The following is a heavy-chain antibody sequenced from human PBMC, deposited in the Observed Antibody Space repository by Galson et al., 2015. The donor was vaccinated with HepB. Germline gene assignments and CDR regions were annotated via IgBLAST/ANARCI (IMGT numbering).Heavy chain of an antibody. Sequence: SLRLSCAASGFTFDDYAMHWVRQAPGKGLEWVSGISWNSGSIGYADSVKGRFTISRDNAKNSLYLQMNSLRAEDTALYYCAKDQLGNYYYYYMDVWGKGTTVTVSS. CDR3: AKDQLGNYYYYYMDV. V-gene: IGHV3-9*01. J-gene: IGHJ6*03. CDR2: ISWNSGSI. D-gene: IGHD3-16*01. CDR1: GFTFDDYA.